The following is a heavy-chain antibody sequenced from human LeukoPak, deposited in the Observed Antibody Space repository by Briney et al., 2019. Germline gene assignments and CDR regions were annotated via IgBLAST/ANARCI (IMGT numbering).Heavy chain of an antibody. CDR3: ASGEYSSGWYGLDY. D-gene: IGHD6-19*01. CDR2: IYYSGST. J-gene: IGHJ4*02. Sequence: SETLSLTCTVSGGSISSYYWSWIRQPPGKGLEWIGYIYYSGSTNYNPPLKSRVTISVDTSKNQFSLKLSSVTAADTAVYYCASGEYSSGWYGLDYWGQGTLVTVSS. CDR1: GGSISSYY. V-gene: IGHV4-59*01.